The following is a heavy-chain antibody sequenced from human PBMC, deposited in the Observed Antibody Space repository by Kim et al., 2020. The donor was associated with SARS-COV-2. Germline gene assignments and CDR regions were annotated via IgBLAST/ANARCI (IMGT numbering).Heavy chain of an antibody. J-gene: IGHJ4*02. V-gene: IGHV3-9*01. Sequence: GGSLRLSCAASGFTFDDYAMHWVRQAPGKGLEWVSGISWNSGSIGYADSVKGRLTISRDNAKNSLYLQMNSLRAEDTALYYCAKDIVDMYSSGWYYFDYWGQGTLVTVSS. CDR3: AKDIVDMYSSGWYYFDY. D-gene: IGHD6-19*01. CDR2: ISWNSGSI. CDR1: GFTFDDYA.